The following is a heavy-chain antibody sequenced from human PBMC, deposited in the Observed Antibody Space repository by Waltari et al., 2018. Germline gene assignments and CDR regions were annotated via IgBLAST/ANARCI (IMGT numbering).Heavy chain of an antibody. CDR1: GGTFGGDA. CDR3: ARRQLGGAFDP. V-gene: IGHV1-69*12. Sequence: QAQLVQSGAEVKKPGSPVKVSCKASGGTFGGDAISWVRQAPGEGLEWMGGIIPIFGTAPNYAQKFQGRLTLTADESTATVYMDLSSLRSDDTAVYYCARRQLGGAFDPWGQGTLVSVSS. J-gene: IGHJ5*02. D-gene: IGHD3-16*01. CDR2: IIPIFGTAP.